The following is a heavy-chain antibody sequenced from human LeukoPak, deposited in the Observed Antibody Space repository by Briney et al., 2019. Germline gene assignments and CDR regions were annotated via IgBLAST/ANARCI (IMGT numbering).Heavy chain of an antibody. Sequence: GASVKVSCKASGYTFTGYYMHWVRQAPGQELEWMGWINTNTGNPTYAQGFTGRFVFSLDTSVSTAYLQISSLKAEDTAVYYCARSGGSGSYYARSYYYYMDVWGKGTTVTVSS. CDR3: ARSGGSGSYYARSYYYYMDV. CDR1: GYTFTGYY. D-gene: IGHD3-10*01. J-gene: IGHJ6*03. V-gene: IGHV7-4-1*02. CDR2: INTNTGNP.